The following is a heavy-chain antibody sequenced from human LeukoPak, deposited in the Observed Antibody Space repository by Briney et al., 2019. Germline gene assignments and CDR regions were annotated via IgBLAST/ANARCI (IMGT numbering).Heavy chain of an antibody. CDR3: ARQARSSQLYVWGSYRYYYYYYMDV. V-gene: IGHV4-34*01. CDR1: GGSFSGYY. J-gene: IGHJ6*03. D-gene: IGHD3-16*02. CDR2: INHSGST. Sequence: PSETLSLTCAVYGGSFSGYYWSWIRQPPGKGLEWIGEINHSGSTNYNPSLKSRVTISVDTSKNQFSLKLSSVTAADTAVYYCARQARSSQLYVWGSYRYYYYYYMDVWGKGTTVTISS.